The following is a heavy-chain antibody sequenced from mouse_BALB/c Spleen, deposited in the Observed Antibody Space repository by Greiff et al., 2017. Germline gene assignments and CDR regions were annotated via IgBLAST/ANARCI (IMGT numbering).Heavy chain of an antibody. Sequence: DVQLVESGGGLVQPGGSLRLSCATSGFTFSDFYMEWVRQPPGKRLEWIAASRNKANDYTTEYSASVKGRFIVSRDTSQSILYLQMNALRAEDTAIYYCARDAKYGNYGAMDYWGQGTSVTVSS. D-gene: IGHD2-10*02. CDR3: ARDAKYGNYGAMDY. CDR2: SRNKANDYTT. J-gene: IGHJ4*01. CDR1: GFTFSDFY. V-gene: IGHV7-1*02.